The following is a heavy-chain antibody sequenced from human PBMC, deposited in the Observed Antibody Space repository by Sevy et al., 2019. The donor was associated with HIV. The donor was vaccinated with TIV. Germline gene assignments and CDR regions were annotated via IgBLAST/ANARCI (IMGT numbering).Heavy chain of an antibody. CDR3: ARNNNKRFDP. CDR1: GYSIRSGYY. V-gene: IGHV4-38-2*01. Sequence: SETLSLTCAVSGYSIRSGYYWDWIRQSPGKGLEWIGSVFHSGSAYYNPSLKSRVTISVDTSKNHFSLKLYSVTAADAAGYYCARNNNKRFDPWGQGTLVTVSS. CDR2: VFHSGSA. J-gene: IGHJ5*01.